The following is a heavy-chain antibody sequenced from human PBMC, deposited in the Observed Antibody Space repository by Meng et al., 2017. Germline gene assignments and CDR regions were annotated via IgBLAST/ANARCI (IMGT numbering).Heavy chain of an antibody. J-gene: IGHJ4*02. D-gene: IGHD2-21*02. CDR3: AREGPCGGDCSGFDY. Sequence: QVQLVLSGAEVKKPGSSVKVSCKASGGTFSSYAISWVRQAPGQGLEWMGGIIPIFGTANYAQKFQGRVTITADESTSTAYMELSSLRSEDTAVYYCAREGPCGGDCSGFDYWGQGTLVTVSS. CDR2: IIPIFGTA. CDR1: GGTFSSYA. V-gene: IGHV1-69*01.